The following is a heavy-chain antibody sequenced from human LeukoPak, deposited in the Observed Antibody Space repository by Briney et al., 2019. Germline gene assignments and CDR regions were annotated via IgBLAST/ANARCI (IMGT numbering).Heavy chain of an antibody. CDR3: AVADGTTGTLKEYYYGMDV. CDR2: IVVGSGDT. V-gene: IGHV1-58*02. D-gene: IGHD1-1*01. Sequence: SVKVSCKASGFTFTTSAMQWVRQARGQRLEWIGWIVVGSGDTNYAQKFQERVTITRDMSTSTAYMELSILRSEDTAVYYCAVADGTTGTLKEYYYGMDVWGQGTTVTVSS. J-gene: IGHJ6*02. CDR1: GFTFTTSA.